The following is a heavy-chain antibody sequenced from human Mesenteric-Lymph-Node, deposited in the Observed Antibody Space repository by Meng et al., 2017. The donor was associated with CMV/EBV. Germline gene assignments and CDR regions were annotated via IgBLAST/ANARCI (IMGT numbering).Heavy chain of an antibody. CDR3: TRSTGGFSYGTPFDY. D-gene: IGHD5-18*01. J-gene: IGHJ4*02. Sequence: GESLKISCVVSGFSFSDYYMNWIRQAPGKGLEWVGFIRSTAYGGTTEYAASVRGRFTISRDDSTSIAYLQMNSLKTDDTAVYYCTRSTGGFSYGTPFDYWGQGTLVTVSS. V-gene: IGHV3-49*03. CDR2: IRSTAYGGTT. CDR1: GFSFSDYY.